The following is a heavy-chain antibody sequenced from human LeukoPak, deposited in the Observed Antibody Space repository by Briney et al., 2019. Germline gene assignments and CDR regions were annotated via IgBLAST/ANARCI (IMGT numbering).Heavy chain of an antibody. Sequence: SETLSLTCTVSGGSTSSNYYWGWIRQPPGKGLEWIGEINHSGSTNYNPSLKSRVTISVDTSKNQFSLKLSSVTAADTAVYYCARPSWPWYFDLWGRGTLVTVSS. V-gene: IGHV4-34*01. CDR3: ARPSWPWYFDL. J-gene: IGHJ2*01. CDR1: GGSTSSNYY. D-gene: IGHD2-2*01. CDR2: INHSGST.